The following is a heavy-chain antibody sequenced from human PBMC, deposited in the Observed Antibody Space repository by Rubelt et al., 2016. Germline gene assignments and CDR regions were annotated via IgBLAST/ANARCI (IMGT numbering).Heavy chain of an antibody. CDR3: ARTYSSSWTRFDC. CDR2: IYYSGST. D-gene: IGHD2-2*01. J-gene: IGHJ4*02. V-gene: IGHV4-39*01. Sequence: GPGLVKPSETLSLTCTVSGGSISSSSYYWGWIRQPPGKGLEWIGSIYYSGSTYYNPSLKSRVTISIDTSKNQFSLNLNSVTAADTAVYYCARTYSSSWTRFDCWGQGTLVIVSS. CDR1: GGSISSSSYY.